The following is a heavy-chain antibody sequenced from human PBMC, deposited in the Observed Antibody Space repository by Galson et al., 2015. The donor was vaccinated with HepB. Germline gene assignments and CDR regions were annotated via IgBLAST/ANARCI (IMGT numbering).Heavy chain of an antibody. Sequence: QLQLQESGSGLVKPSQTLSLTCPVSGGSISSGDYYWSWIRQPPGKGLEWIGYIYYSGSTYYNPSLKSRVTISVDTSKNQFSLKLSSVTAADTAVYYCAREGGRIVVGYWYFDLWGRGTLVTVSS. CDR3: AREGGRIVVGYWYFDL. CDR1: GGSISSGDYY. J-gene: IGHJ2*01. D-gene: IGHD2-21*01. CDR2: IYYSGST. V-gene: IGHV4-30-4*01.